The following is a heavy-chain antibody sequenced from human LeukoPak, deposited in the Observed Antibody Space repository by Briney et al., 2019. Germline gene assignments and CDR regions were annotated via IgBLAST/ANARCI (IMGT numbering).Heavy chain of an antibody. D-gene: IGHD6-13*01. CDR2: INHSGST. Sequence: SETLSLTCAVYGGSFSGYYWSWIRQPPGKGLEWIGEINHSGSTNYNPSLKSRVTISVDTSKNQFSLKLSSVTAADTAVYYCARLKGYSSSALGYWGQGTLVTVSS. CDR1: GGSFSGYY. V-gene: IGHV4-34*01. J-gene: IGHJ4*02. CDR3: ARLKGYSSSALGY.